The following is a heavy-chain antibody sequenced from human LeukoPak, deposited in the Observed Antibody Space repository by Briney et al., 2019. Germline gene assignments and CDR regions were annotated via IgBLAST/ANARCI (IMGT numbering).Heavy chain of an antibody. V-gene: IGHV4-59*08. Sequence: SETLSLTCIVSGGSISSYYWTWIRRPPAKGLEWIGYIYYNESTNYNPSLKSRVTISVDTSKNQCSLKLNAVTAADTAVYYCARQSRGIAVAGLDYWGQGILVTVSS. CDR3: ARQSRGIAVAGLDY. CDR1: GGSISSYY. CDR2: IYYNEST. D-gene: IGHD6-19*01. J-gene: IGHJ4*02.